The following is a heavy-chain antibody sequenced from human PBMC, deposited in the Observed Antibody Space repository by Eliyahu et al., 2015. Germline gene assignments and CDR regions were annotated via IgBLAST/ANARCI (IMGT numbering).Heavy chain of an antibody. CDR1: GFTFSNAW. D-gene: IGHD2-21*01. V-gene: IGHV3-15*01. J-gene: IGHJ3*02. CDR3: TTDPTIKNDAFDI. CDR2: IKSKTDGGTT. Sequence: EVQLVESGGGLVKPGGSLRLSCAASGFTFSNAWMSWVRQAPGKGLEWVGRIKSKTDGGTTDYAAPVKGRFTISRDDSKNTLYLQMNSLKTEDTAVYYCTTDPTIKNDAFDIWGQGTMVTVSS.